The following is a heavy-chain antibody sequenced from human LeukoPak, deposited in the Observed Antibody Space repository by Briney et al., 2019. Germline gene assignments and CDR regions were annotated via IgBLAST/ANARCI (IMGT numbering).Heavy chain of an antibody. D-gene: IGHD6-19*01. V-gene: IGHV3-23*01. J-gene: IGHJ4*02. CDR3: ARGGWFVDY. CDR2: ISGSGGST. Sequence: GGSLRLSCAASGFTFSSYGMSWVRQAPGQGLEWVSAISGSGGSTYYADSVKGRFTISRDNAKNSLYLQMNSLRAEDTAVYYCARGGWFVDYWGQGTLVTVSS. CDR1: GFTFSSYG.